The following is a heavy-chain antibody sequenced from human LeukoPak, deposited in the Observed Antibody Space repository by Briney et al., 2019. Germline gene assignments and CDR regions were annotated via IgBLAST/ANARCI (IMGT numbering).Heavy chain of an antibody. D-gene: IGHD2-2*01. V-gene: IGHV4-4*07. CDR2: IYTSGST. Sequence: SETLSLTCTVSGGSISSYYWSWIRQPAGKGLEWIGRIYTSGSTNYNPSLKSRVTMSVDTSKNQFSLKLSSVTAADTAVYYCARGLPDIVVVPAATREVWLDPWGQGTLVTVSS. CDR1: GGSISSYY. J-gene: IGHJ5*02. CDR3: ARGLPDIVVVPAATREVWLDP.